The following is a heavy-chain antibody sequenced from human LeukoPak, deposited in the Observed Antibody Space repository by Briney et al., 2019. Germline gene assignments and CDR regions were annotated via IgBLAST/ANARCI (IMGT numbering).Heavy chain of an antibody. V-gene: IGHV3-30*18. CDR3: AKVRWGSDNALDS. D-gene: IGHD3-16*01. J-gene: IGHJ4*02. CDR1: GFPFSDYG. CDR2: ISHDGNNK. Sequence: GGSLRLSCAASGFPFSDYGMYWVRQAPGKGLEWLAVISHDGNNKYHADSVKGRITISRDNSMNTLYLQMNSLRAEDTAVYYCAKVRWGSDNALDSWGQGTLVTGSS.